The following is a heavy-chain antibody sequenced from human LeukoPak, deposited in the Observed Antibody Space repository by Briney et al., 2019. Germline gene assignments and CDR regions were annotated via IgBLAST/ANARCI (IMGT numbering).Heavy chain of an antibody. Sequence: GGSLRLSCAASGFTFSGSAMHWVRQASGKGLEWVGRIRSKTNNYATAYAVSVKGRFTISRDDSKNTAYLQMNSLKTEDTAVYYCTSRRYGSGWPDYYYDGMDVWAKGPRSPSP. CDR2: IRSKTNNYAT. CDR3: TSRRYGSGWPDYYYDGMDV. J-gene: IGHJ6*02. V-gene: IGHV3-73*01. CDR1: GFTFSGSA. D-gene: IGHD6-19*01.